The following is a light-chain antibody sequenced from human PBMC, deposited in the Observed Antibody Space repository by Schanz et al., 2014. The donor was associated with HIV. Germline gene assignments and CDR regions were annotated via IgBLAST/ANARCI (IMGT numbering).Light chain of an antibody. CDR1: SSNIGSNT. Sequence: QSVLTQPPSASGTPGQRVTLSCSGSSSNIGSNTVNWYQQLPGTAPKLLIYSNNQRPSGVPDRFSGSKSGTSASLAISGLRSEDEADYYCAAWDDSLSGLYVFGTGTKLTVL. V-gene: IGLV1-44*01. CDR2: SNN. J-gene: IGLJ1*01. CDR3: AAWDDSLSGLYV.